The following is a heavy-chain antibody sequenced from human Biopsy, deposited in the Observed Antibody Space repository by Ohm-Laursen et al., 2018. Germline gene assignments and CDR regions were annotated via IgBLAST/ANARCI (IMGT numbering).Heavy chain of an antibody. Sequence: SDTLSLTCNVSGGSIRGSTNYWGWIRQPPGKGLEWIGSIFYGGITYYNPSLKSRVTISVDTSKNQFSLNLSSVTGADTAVYYCARHPTGFWFDPWGQGTLVTVSS. J-gene: IGHJ5*02. CDR1: GGSIRGSTNY. CDR3: ARHPTGFWFDP. V-gene: IGHV4-39*01. CDR2: IFYGGIT.